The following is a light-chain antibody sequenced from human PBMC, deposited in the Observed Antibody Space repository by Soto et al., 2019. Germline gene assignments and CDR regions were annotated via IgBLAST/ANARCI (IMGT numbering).Light chain of an antibody. Sequence: DIQMTQSPSTLSASVGDRVTITCRASQNINTWLAWYQQKPGKAPNLLIYKASTTASGVPSRFSGSGSGTEFTLTISSLQPDDFATYFCQQYNAWYTFGQGTKLELE. CDR1: QNINTW. CDR3: QQYNAWYT. J-gene: IGKJ2*01. CDR2: KAS. V-gene: IGKV1-5*03.